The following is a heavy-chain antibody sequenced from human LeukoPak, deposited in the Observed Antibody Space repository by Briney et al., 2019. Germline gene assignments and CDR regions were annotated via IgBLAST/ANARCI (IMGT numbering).Heavy chain of an antibody. V-gene: IGHV3-30*15. CDR2: ISSDGSNN. Sequence: GRSLRLSCAVSGFTFNSYAMHWVRQAPGKGLEWVAVISSDGSNNYYADSVKGRFTISRDNSNNTLYLQLSSLRAEDTAVYYCARDNWQGVPSDYWGQGTLVTVSS. D-gene: IGHD1-20*01. CDR1: GFTFNSYA. J-gene: IGHJ4*02. CDR3: ARDNWQGVPSDY.